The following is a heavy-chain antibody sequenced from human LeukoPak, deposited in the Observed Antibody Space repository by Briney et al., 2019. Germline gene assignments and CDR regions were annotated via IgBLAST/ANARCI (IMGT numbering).Heavy chain of an antibody. Sequence: ASVKVSCKASGYTFSAYTIHWVRQAPGQRFEWMGWIDSDNGDTRYSQTFQGRVTITRDTSANTVYMELSSLRSEDTAVYYCAREGFPPKISDFWSGLGPYYYYGMDVWGQGTTVTVSS. D-gene: IGHD3-3*01. CDR2: IDSDNGDT. J-gene: IGHJ6*02. V-gene: IGHV1-3*01. CDR1: GYTFSAYT. CDR3: AREGFPPKISDFWSGLGPYYYYGMDV.